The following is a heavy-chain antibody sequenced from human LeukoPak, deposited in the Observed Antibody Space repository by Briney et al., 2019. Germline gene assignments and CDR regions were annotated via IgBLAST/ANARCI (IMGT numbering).Heavy chain of an antibody. Sequence: ASVKVSCKASGGTFSSYAISWVRQAPGQGREWMGGIIPIFGTANYAQKFQGRVTITADKSTSTAYMELSSLRSEDTAVYYCARDKLGITIFGVVSHYYYYMDVWGKGTTVTVSS. V-gene: IGHV1-69*06. CDR1: GGTFSSYA. CDR3: ARDKLGITIFGVVSHYYYYMDV. J-gene: IGHJ6*03. D-gene: IGHD3-3*01. CDR2: IIPIFGTA.